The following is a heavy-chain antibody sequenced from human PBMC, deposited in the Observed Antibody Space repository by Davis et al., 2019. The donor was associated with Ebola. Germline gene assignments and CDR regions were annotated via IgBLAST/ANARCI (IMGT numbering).Heavy chain of an antibody. Sequence: SVKVSCKASGGTFSSYAISWVRQAPGQGLEWMGRIIPILGIANYAQKFQGRVTITADKSTSTAYMELSSLRSEDTAVYYCARDGYYYDSSGYHDYWGQGTLVTVSS. J-gene: IGHJ4*02. V-gene: IGHV1-69*04. CDR2: IIPILGIA. CDR1: GGTFSSYA. CDR3: ARDGYYYDSSGYHDY. D-gene: IGHD3-22*01.